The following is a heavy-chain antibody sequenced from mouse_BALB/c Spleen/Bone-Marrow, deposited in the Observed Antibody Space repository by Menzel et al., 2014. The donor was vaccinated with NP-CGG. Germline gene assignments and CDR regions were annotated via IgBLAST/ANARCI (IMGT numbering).Heavy chain of an antibody. Sequence: VKLVESGPGLVAPSQSLSITCTVFGFSLTSYGVHWVRQPPGKGLEWLGVIWAGGSTNYNSALTSRLSISKDNSKSQVFLKMNSLQTDDTAMYYCARDYGSSYYAMDYWGQGTSVTVSS. CDR1: GFSLTSYG. V-gene: IGHV2-9*02. CDR2: IWAGGST. J-gene: IGHJ4*01. CDR3: ARDYGSSYYAMDY. D-gene: IGHD1-1*01.